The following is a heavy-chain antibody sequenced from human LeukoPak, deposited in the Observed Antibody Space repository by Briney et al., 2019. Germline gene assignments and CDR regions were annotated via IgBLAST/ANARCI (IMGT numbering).Heavy chain of an antibody. D-gene: IGHD1-26*01. J-gene: IGHJ4*02. Sequence: WIRQPPGKGLEWMGIIYPGDSDTRYSPSFQGQVTISADKSISTAYLQWSSLKASDTAMYYCARRAAVGATFGLDYWGQGTLVTVSS. CDR2: IYPGDSDT. CDR3: ARRAAVGATFGLDY. V-gene: IGHV5-51*01.